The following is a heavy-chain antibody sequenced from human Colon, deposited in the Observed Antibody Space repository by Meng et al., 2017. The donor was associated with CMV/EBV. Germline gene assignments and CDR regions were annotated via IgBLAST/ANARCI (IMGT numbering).Heavy chain of an antibody. J-gene: IGHJ4*02. CDR3: VRVGDYPGGYFDY. D-gene: IGHD4-17*01. CDR1: GFTFSSYA. V-gene: IGHV3-23*01. Sequence: GESLKISCAASGFTFSSYAMNWVRQAPGKGLEWVSAISGSGGSTYYADSVKGRFTISRDNSKNTLSLQMNSLRADDTAVYYCVRVGDYPGGYFDYWGLGTLVTVSS. CDR2: ISGSGGST.